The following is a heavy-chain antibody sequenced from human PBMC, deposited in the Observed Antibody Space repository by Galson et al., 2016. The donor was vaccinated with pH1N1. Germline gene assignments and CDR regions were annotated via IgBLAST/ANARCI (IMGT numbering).Heavy chain of an antibody. Sequence: SLRLSCAASGFSLGSYWMSWVRQAPGKGLEWVANINVDGSEKYFVDSVKGRVTISRDNAENSVYLQMNSLRVDDTAVYHCVREIGGGRAYWGQGTLVTVSS. CDR2: INVDGSEK. V-gene: IGHV3-7*03. CDR1: GFSLGSYW. J-gene: IGHJ4*02. CDR3: VREIGGGRAY. D-gene: IGHD2-15*01.